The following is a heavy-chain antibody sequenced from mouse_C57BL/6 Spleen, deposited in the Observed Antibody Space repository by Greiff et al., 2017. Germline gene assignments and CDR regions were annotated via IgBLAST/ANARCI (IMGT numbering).Heavy chain of an antibody. CDR2: INPNNGGT. V-gene: IGHV1-18*01. D-gene: IGHD4-1*01. J-gene: IGHJ3*01. CDR1: GYTFTDYN. CDR3: ARFSGNLAWFAY. Sequence: VQLQQSGPELVKPGASVKIPCKASGYTFTDYNMDWVKQSHGKSLEWIGDINPNNGGTIYNQKFKGKATLTVDKASSTAYMELRSLTTEDTAVYYCARFSGNLAWFAYWGQGTLVTVSA.